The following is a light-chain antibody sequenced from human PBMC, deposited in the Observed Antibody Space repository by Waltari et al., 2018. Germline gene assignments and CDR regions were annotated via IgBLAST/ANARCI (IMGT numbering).Light chain of an antibody. J-gene: IGKJ4*01. Sequence: DIVMXXXXDSLAVSXGERATINXXXSQSVLYSSXNKNYLAWYQQKPGQPPKLLIYWASTRESGVXDXXSGSGSGXDFTLTIXXLQAEDVXVYYCQQYYSTPLTXXXGXKVXIK. CDR2: WAS. CDR1: QSVLYSSXNKNY. CDR3: QQYYSTPLT. V-gene: IGKV4-1*01.